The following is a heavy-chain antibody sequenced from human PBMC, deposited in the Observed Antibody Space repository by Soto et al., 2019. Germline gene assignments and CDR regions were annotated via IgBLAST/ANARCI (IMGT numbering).Heavy chain of an antibody. CDR1: GVNLRGYA. Sequence: PGGSLGLSCGGCGVNLRGYAVDGVRQATGKGLEWVSYISSRSSGIHYADSVKGRFTISRDNSKNTLYLQMNSLRAEDTAVYYCAKSHRPYCSSTSCYPLDHFDYWGQGTLVTVSS. J-gene: IGHJ4*02. CDR3: AKSHRPYCSSTSCYPLDHFDY. D-gene: IGHD2-2*01. V-gene: IGHV3-48*01. CDR2: ISSRSSGI.